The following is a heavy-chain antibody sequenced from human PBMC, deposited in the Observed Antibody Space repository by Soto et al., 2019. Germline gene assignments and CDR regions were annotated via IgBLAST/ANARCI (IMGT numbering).Heavy chain of an antibody. D-gene: IGHD2-2*01. V-gene: IGHV1-58*01. CDR1: GFTFTSSA. J-gene: IGHJ6*02. Sequence: GASVKVSCKASGFTFTSSAVQWVRQARGQRLEWIGWIVVGSGNTNYAQKFQERVTITRDMSTSTAYMELSSLRSEDTAVYYCAAEGDCSSTSCYGYYYYGMDVWGQGTTVTVSS. CDR2: IVVGSGNT. CDR3: AAEGDCSSTSCYGYYYYGMDV.